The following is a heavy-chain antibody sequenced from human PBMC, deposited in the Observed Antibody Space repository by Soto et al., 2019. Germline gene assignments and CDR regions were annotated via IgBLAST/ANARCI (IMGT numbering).Heavy chain of an antibody. CDR2: ISCSGDST. Sequence: EVQLLESGGGLVQPGGSLRLSCAASGFTFSSYAMRWVRQAPVKGLEWVSAISCSGDSTYYADSVKGRFTISRDNSKNPLYLQMNSLSAEDTAVYYCASRGSGSYYDYWGQGTLVTVSS. CDR1: GFTFSSYA. V-gene: IGHV3-23*01. CDR3: ASRGSGSYYDY. J-gene: IGHJ4*02. D-gene: IGHD1-26*01.